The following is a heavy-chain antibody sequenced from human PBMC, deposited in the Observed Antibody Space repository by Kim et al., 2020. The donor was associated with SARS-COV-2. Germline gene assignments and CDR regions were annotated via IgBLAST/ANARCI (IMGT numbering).Heavy chain of an antibody. Sequence: ASVKVSCKASGYTFTSYAMHWVRQAPGQRLEWMGWINAGNGNTKYPQKFQGRVTITRDTSASTAYMELSSLRSEDTAVYYCAKMLGYCSGGSCYSGVGAGYWGQGTLVTVSS. D-gene: IGHD2-15*01. J-gene: IGHJ4*02. CDR3: AKMLGYCSGGSCYSGVGAGY. CDR1: GYTFTSYA. CDR2: INAGNGNT. V-gene: IGHV1-3*01.